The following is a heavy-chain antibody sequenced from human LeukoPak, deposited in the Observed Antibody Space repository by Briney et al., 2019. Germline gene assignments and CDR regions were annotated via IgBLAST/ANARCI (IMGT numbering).Heavy chain of an antibody. Sequence: SGGSLRLSCAASGFTFSSYATSWVRQAPGKGLEWVSAISGSGGSTYYADSVKGRFTISRDNSKNTLYLQMNSLRAEDTAVYYCAKDSDSSGYYSNYYYYYGMDVWGQGTTVTVSS. CDR1: GFTFSSYA. CDR2: ISGSGGST. CDR3: AKDSDSSGYYSNYYYYYGMDV. D-gene: IGHD3-22*01. J-gene: IGHJ6*02. V-gene: IGHV3-23*01.